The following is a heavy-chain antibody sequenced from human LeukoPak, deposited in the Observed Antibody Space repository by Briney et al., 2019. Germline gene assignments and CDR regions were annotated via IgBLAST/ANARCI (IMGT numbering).Heavy chain of an antibody. J-gene: IGHJ6*02. V-gene: IGHV3-33*01. CDR2: IFYYGYNK. CDR3: ARDRAVFTQGRYGMDV. Sequence: GGSLRLSCAASGFTFSSYGMDWVRQAPGKGVEWVAGIFYYGYNKYYADSVKRRFPISTDNSNNPLYLQMHRLRAEDTAVYYCARDRAVFTQGRYGMDVWGQGTSVTVSS. D-gene: IGHD6-19*01. CDR1: GFTFSSYG.